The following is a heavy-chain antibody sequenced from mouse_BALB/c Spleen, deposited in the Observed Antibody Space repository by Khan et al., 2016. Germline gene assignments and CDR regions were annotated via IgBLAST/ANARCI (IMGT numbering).Heavy chain of an antibody. D-gene: IGHD3-1*01. CDR1: GYTLTSYW. J-gene: IGHJ1*01. CDR2: INPSTGYT. V-gene: IGHV1-7*01. Sequence: QVQLQQSGAELAKPGASVKMSCKASGYTLTSYWMHWVKQRPGQGLEWIGYINPSTGYTEYNQKFKDKATLTADKSSSTAYMQLSSLTSEDSAVYYCARRAYWYFDVWGAGTTVTVSS. CDR3: ARRAYWYFDV.